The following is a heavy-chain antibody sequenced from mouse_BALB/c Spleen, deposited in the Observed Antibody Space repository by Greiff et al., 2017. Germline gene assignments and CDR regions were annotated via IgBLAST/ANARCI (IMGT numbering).Heavy chain of an antibody. CDR1: GYSITSDYA. CDR2: ISYSGST. Sequence: EVKLVESGPGLVKPSQSLSLTCTVTGYSITSDYAWNWIRQFPGNKLEWMGYISYSGSTSYNPSLKSRISITRDTSKNQFFLQLNSVTTEDTATYYCARRIYGYETVYFDVWGAGTTVTVSS. V-gene: IGHV3-2*02. D-gene: IGHD2-2*01. CDR3: ARRIYGYETVYFDV. J-gene: IGHJ1*01.